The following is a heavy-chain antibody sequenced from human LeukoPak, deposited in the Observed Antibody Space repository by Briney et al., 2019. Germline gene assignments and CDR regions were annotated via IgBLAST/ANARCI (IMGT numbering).Heavy chain of an antibody. J-gene: IGHJ3*02. CDR3: ARDLVTVTKGFDI. CDR2: IYTSGST. Sequence: SETLSLTCTVSGGSISSYYWSWIRQPAGKGLEWIGRIYTSGSTNYNPSLKSRVTISIETSKNQFSLKLSSVTAADTAVYYCARDLVTVTKGFDIWGQGTMVSVSS. V-gene: IGHV4-4*07. D-gene: IGHD4-17*01. CDR1: GGSISSYY.